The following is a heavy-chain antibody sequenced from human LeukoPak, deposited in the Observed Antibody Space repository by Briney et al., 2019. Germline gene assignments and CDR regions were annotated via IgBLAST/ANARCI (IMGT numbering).Heavy chain of an antibody. CDR2: INSDGSST. Sequence: PGGSLRLSCAASGFTFSSYSMNWVRQAPGKGLVWVSRINSDGSSTSYADSVKGRFTISRDNAKNTLYLQMNSLRAEDTAVYYCASPAHYDVLTGYYSNYDYWGQGTLVTVSS. CDR1: GFTFSSYS. V-gene: IGHV3-74*01. D-gene: IGHD3-9*01. J-gene: IGHJ4*02. CDR3: ASPAHYDVLTGYYSNYDY.